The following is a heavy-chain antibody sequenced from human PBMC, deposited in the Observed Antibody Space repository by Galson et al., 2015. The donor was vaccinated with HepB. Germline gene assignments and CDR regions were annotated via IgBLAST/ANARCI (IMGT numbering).Heavy chain of an antibody. V-gene: IGHV7-4-1*02. CDR2: INTNTGNP. Sequence: SVKVSCKASGYTFTSYAMNWVRQAPGQGLEWMGWINTNTGNPTYAQGFTGRFVFSLDTSVSTAYLQISSLKAEDTAVYYCARAAVQNGGNVEHPLNWFDPWGQGTLVTVSS. D-gene: IGHD4-23*01. CDR3: ARAAVQNGGNVEHPLNWFDP. J-gene: IGHJ5*02. CDR1: GYTFTSYA.